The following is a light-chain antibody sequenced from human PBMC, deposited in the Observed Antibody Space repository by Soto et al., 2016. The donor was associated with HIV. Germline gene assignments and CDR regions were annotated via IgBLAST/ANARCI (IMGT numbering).Light chain of an antibody. Sequence: SYELTQPPSVSVVPGKTARITCGGNNIESKSVHWYQQKPGQAPVLLVYDDSDRPSGIPERFSGSNSGNTATLTISRVEPGDEADYYCQVWQSFKGHLYVFGSGTKVTVL. J-gene: IGLJ1*01. V-gene: IGLV3-21*03. CDR1: NIESKS. CDR3: QVWQSFKGHLYV. CDR2: DDS.